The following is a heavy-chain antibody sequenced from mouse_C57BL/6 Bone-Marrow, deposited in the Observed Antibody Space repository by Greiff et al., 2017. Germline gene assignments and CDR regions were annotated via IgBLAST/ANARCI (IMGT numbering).Heavy chain of an antibody. CDR3: ARRIYYDYWFAY. CDR1: GYTFTSYW. CDR2: IDPSDSYT. Sequence: QVQLQQPGAELVRPGTSVKLSCKASGYTFTSYWMHWVKQRPGQGLEWIGVIDPSDSYTNYNQKFKGKATLTVDTSSSTAYMQRSSLTSEDSAVYYCARRIYYDYWFAYWGQGTLVTVSA. J-gene: IGHJ3*01. D-gene: IGHD2-4*01. V-gene: IGHV1-59*01.